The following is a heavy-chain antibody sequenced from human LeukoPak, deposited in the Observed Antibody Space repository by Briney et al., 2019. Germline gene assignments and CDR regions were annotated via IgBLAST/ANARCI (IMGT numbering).Heavy chain of an antibody. CDR2: IYYSGST. J-gene: IGHJ4*02. CDR1: GGSISNYY. D-gene: IGHD6-19*01. CDR3: AGIAVGGNY. Sequence: SETLSLTCTVSGGSISNYYWSWIRQPPGKGLEWIGYIYYSGSTNYNPSLKSRVTISVDTSKNQFSLKLSSVTAADTAVYYCAGIAVGGNYWGQGTLVTVSS. V-gene: IGHV4-59*01.